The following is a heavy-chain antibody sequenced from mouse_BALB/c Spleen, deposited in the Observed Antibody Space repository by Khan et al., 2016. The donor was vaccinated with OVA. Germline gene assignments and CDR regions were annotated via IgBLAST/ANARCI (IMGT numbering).Heavy chain of an antibody. CDR2: INTYTGEP. CDR1: GYTFTNYG. Sequence: QIQLVQSGPELKKPGETVKISCKASGYTFTNYGMNWVKQAPGKGLKWMGFINTYTGEPTYADDFKGRFAFSLETSASTAYLQINNLKNEDTSTYFCARVGYSGTMDYWGQGISVTVSS. D-gene: IGHD2-14*01. J-gene: IGHJ4*01. CDR3: ARVGYSGTMDY. V-gene: IGHV9-3-1*01.